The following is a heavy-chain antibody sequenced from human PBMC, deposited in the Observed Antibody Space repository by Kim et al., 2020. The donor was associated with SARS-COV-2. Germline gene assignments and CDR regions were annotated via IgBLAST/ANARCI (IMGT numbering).Heavy chain of an antibody. D-gene: IGHD6-19*01. J-gene: IGHJ4*02. V-gene: IGHV3-53*01. Sequence: ADSVKRRFTIYRDNSKKTLYLQMNSLSAEDTAIYYCARESGGWYGGYFDYWGQGILVTVSA. CDR3: ARESGGWYGGYFDY.